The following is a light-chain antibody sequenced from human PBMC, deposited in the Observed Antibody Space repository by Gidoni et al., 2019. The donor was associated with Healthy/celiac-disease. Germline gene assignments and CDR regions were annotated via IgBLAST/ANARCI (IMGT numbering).Light chain of an antibody. J-gene: IGLJ2*01. CDR3: QSYDSSLSGSVV. V-gene: IGLV1-40*01. Sequence: QSVLTQPPSVSGAPGQRVTISCTGSSSNIGAGSDVHWYQQLPGTAHKLLIYGNSHRPSGVPDRFSCSKSGTSASLAITGLQAEDEADYYCQSYDSSLSGSVVFGGGTKLTVL. CDR1: SSNIGAGSD. CDR2: GNS.